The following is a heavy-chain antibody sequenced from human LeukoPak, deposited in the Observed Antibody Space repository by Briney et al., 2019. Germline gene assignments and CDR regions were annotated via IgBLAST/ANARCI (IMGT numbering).Heavy chain of an antibody. J-gene: IGHJ5*02. D-gene: IGHD6-19*01. CDR3: ARGNIAVST. V-gene: IGHV4-34*01. CDR2: INHSGST. Sequence: LRLSCAASGFTFSDYYMSWIRQPPGKGLEWIGEINHSGSTNYNPSLKSRVTISVDTSKNQFSLKLSSVTAADTAVYYCARGNIAVSTWGQGTLVTVSS. CDR1: GFTFSDYY.